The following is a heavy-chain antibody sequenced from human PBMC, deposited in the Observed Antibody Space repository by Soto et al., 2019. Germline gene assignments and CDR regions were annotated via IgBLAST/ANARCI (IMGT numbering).Heavy chain of an antibody. CDR1: EFTFSSYG. J-gene: IGHJ4*02. D-gene: IGHD3-22*01. CDR3: AKDTYYHDTTGYYVFDY. V-gene: IGHV3-30*18. Sequence: QVQLVESGGGVVQPGRSLTLSCAASEFTFSSYGRHWVRQAPGKGLEWVAVISYDGSKKQYADSVKGRFTISRDNSKNTLHLQMNSLRAEDTAVYYCAKDTYYHDTTGYYVFDYWGQGTLVTVSS. CDR2: ISYDGSKK.